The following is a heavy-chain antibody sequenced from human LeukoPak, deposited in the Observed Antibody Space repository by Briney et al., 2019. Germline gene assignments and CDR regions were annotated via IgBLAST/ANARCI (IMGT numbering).Heavy chain of an antibody. Sequence: SETLSLTCTVSGVPLSGYYYWTWIRQPAGKGLEWIGPVSSSGTPEYNPSLKNRVAISVNPSESRFFLTVTSVTAADTAVYYCARSSDYGDYEYFLHWGQGTLVTVAS. CDR2: VSSSGTP. D-gene: IGHD4-17*01. J-gene: IGHJ1*01. CDR1: GVPLSGYYY. CDR3: ARSSDYGDYEYFLH. V-gene: IGHV4-4*07.